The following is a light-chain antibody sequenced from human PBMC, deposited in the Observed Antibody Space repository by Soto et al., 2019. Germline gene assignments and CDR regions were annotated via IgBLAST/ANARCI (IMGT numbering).Light chain of an antibody. V-gene: IGKV1-5*03. Sequence: DIQMTQSPSTLSASVGDTVTITCRASQSISNWLAWYQQKPGQAPKLLIHKASTLEIGVPSRFSGSGSGTEFTLTISSLQPDDFATYYCQKYDRFPYTFGQGTKLEIK. CDR3: QKYDRFPYT. CDR1: QSISNW. CDR2: KAS. J-gene: IGKJ2*01.